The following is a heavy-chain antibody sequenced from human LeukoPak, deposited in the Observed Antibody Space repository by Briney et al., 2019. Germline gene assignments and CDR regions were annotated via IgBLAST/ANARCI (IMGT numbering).Heavy chain of an antibody. CDR3: TRAYYDTSGDYHYGDS. Sequence: GGSLKLSCVASGFTFSGSDIHWVRQASGKGLEWVGRIRSETYTYATAYGASVKGRFTISRDDSKNTAYLQMNSLKTEDTAVYYCTRAYYDTSGDYHYGDSWGQGTLVTVSS. CDR2: IRSETYTYAT. V-gene: IGHV3-73*01. D-gene: IGHD3-22*01. CDR1: GFTFSGSD. J-gene: IGHJ4*02.